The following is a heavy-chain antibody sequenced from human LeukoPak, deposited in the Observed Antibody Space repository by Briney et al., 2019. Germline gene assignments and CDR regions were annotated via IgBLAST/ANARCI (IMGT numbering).Heavy chain of an antibody. J-gene: IGHJ4*02. CDR1: GFTFSNYY. V-gene: IGHV3-74*01. D-gene: IGHD1-26*01. Sequence: PGGSLRLSCAASGFTFSNYYMHWVRQAPGKGLVWVSRITGDVSSTTYADSVKGRFTTSRDNAKNTLYLQMNSLRAEDTAVYYCARDLREADIFEYWGQGIVVTVSS. CDR2: ITGDVSST. CDR3: ARDLREADIFEY.